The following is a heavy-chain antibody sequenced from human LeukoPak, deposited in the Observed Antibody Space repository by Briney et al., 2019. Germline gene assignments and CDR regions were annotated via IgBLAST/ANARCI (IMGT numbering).Heavy chain of an antibody. CDR2: INPNSGGT. D-gene: IGHD6-19*01. Sequence: GASVKVSCKASGGTFSSYAISWVRQAPGQGLEWMGWINPNSGGTSYAQRFQGRVTLTRDTSISTAYMELTRLRSDDTAVYYCARSCSSGWLEGYYFDYWGQGTLVTVSS. CDR3: ARSCSSGWLEGYYFDY. J-gene: IGHJ4*02. V-gene: IGHV1-2*02. CDR1: GGTFSSYA.